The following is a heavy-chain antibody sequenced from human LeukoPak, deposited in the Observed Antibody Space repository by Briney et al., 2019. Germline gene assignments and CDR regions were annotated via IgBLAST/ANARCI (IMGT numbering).Heavy chain of an antibody. D-gene: IGHD6-25*01. CDR1: GYTFTTYG. CDR2: SSPYSGNT. V-gene: IGHV1-18*01. Sequence: GAAVKVSCKASGYTFTTYGISWVRQAPGQRLEWIGRSSPYSGNTDYAQKFQGRVTMTTDASTTTAYMELRSLISDDTAVYYCARADPTNSGDEYFDYWGQGTLITVSS. J-gene: IGHJ4*02. CDR3: ARADPTNSGDEYFDY.